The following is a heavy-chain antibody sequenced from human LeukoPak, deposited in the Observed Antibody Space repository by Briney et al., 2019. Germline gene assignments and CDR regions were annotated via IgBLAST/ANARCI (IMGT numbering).Heavy chain of an antibody. CDR3: ARGSTVTTYFAFDI. CDR2: IIPIFGTA. J-gene: IGHJ3*02. Sequence: EASVKVTRLASGGTISTYAISWVRQAPGQGLEWMGGIIPIFGTANYAQKFQGRVTITADESTSTAYMELSSLRSEDTAVYYCARGSTVTTYFAFDIWGQGTMVTVSS. CDR1: GGTISTYA. D-gene: IGHD4-17*01. V-gene: IGHV1-69*13.